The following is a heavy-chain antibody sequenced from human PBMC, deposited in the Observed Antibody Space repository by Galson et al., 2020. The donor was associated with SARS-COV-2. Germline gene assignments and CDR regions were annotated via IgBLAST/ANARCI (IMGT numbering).Heavy chain of an antibody. CDR3: ARDLDTAMDSCFDY. Sequence: ASVKVSCKASGYTFTGYYMHWVRQAPGQGLEWMGWINPNSGGTNYAQKFQGWVTMTRDTSISTAYMELSRLRSDDTAVYYCARDLDTAMDSCFDYWGQGTLVTVSS. CDR2: INPNSGGT. CDR1: GYTFTGYY. J-gene: IGHJ4*02. V-gene: IGHV1-2*04. D-gene: IGHD5-18*01.